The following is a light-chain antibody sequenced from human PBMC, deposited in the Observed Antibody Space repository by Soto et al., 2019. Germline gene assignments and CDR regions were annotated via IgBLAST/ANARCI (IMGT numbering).Light chain of an antibody. CDR3: TSWTTSTTMI. J-gene: IGLJ2*01. Sequence: QSVLTQPASVSGSPGQSITISCTGTSGDIGAYNFVSWYQQHPGKAPKLMLYDVNIRPSGVSNRFSGSKSGNTASLTISGLQAEDEADYYCTSWTTSTTMICGGGTKVTVL. CDR2: DVN. V-gene: IGLV2-14*03. CDR1: SGDIGAYNF.